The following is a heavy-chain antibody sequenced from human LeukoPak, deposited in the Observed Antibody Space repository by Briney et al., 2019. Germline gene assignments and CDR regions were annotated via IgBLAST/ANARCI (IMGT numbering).Heavy chain of an antibody. Sequence: ASVKVSCKASGYTFTNHDMHWVRQAPGQRLEWMGWINAGNGNTKYSQEFQGRVTITRDTSASTVYMELNSLKTEDTAVYYCTTDLVVVAANLYDYWGQGTLVTVSS. D-gene: IGHD2-15*01. CDR2: INAGNGNT. CDR1: GYTFTNHD. CDR3: TTDLVVVAANLYDY. J-gene: IGHJ4*02. V-gene: IGHV1-3*03.